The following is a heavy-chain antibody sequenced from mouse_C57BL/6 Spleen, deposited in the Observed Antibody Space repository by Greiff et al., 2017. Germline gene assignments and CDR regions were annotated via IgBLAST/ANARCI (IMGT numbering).Heavy chain of an antibody. J-gene: IGHJ2*01. D-gene: IGHD2-2*01. CDR3: ASRSTMVTTTVYFDY. Sequence: VQLQQSGPELVKPGASVKISCKASGYSFTGYYMNWVKQSPEKSLEWIGEINPSTGGTTYNQKFKAKATLTVDKSSSTAYMQLKSLTSEDSAVYDCASRSTMVTTTVYFDYWGQGTTLTVSS. V-gene: IGHV1-42*01. CDR2: INPSTGGT. CDR1: GYSFTGYY.